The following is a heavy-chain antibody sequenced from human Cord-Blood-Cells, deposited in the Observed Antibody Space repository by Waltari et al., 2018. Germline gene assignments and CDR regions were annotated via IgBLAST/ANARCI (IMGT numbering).Heavy chain of an antibody. Sequence: QVPLVQSGAEAKKHGASVKVSLQASGYNFTRSCHHRVPPAPGQRLEWMGWINPNSGGTNYAQKFQGRVTMTRDTSISTAYMELSRLRSDDTAVYYCARDTLGGSGSYFDYWGQGTLVTVSS. CDR2: INPNSGGT. J-gene: IGHJ4*02. D-gene: IGHD1-26*01. V-gene: IGHV1-2*02. CDR3: ARDTLGGSGSYFDY. CDR1: GYNFTRSC.